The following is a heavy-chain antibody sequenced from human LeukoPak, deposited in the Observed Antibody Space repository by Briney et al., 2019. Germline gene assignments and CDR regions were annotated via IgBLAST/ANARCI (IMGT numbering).Heavy chain of an antibody. CDR1: GGSISSYY. J-gene: IGHJ3*02. CDR3: ARVDRRYSSSWYSDAFDI. Sequence: PSETLSLTCTVSGGSISSYYWSWIRQPAGKGLEGIGRTYTSGSTHYNPSLKSRVTMSVDTYKTQFSLKLSSVTAADTAVYYCARVDRRYSSSWYSDAFDIWGQGTMVTVSS. CDR2: TYTSGST. V-gene: IGHV4-4*07. D-gene: IGHD6-13*01.